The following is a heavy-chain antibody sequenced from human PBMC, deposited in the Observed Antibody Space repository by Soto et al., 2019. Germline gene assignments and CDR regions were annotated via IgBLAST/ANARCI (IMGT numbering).Heavy chain of an antibody. Sequence: GASVKVSCKTSVGTFSISVISWVRQAPGQGLEWMGGIIPISGSPNYAQEFQGRVTITADDSTSTAYMELSSLRSEDTAVYYCATLSRGSWSGFTAYWGQGTLVTVSS. CDR3: ATLSRGSWSGFTAY. D-gene: IGHD3-3*01. V-gene: IGHV1-69*13. CDR2: IIPISGSP. CDR1: VGTFSISV. J-gene: IGHJ4*02.